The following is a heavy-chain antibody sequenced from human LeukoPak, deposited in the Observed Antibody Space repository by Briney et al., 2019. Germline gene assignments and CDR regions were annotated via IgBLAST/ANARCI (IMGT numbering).Heavy chain of an antibody. CDR2: ISSSSSYI. V-gene: IGHV3-21*01. CDR1: RFTFSSYK. Sequence: PGGSLRLSCAASRFTFSSYKVNWVRQAPGKGLEWVSSISSSSSYIYYADSVEGRFTISRDNARNSLYLQMNSLRAEDTAVYYCARESGSGEFDYWGQGTLVTVSS. J-gene: IGHJ4*02. D-gene: IGHD2-15*01. CDR3: ARESGSGEFDY.